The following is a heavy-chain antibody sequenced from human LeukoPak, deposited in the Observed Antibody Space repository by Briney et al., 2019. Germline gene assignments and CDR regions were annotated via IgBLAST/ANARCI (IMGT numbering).Heavy chain of an antibody. D-gene: IGHD6-19*01. V-gene: IGHV3-53*01. Sequence: GGSLRLSCAASGFSVSSNYMSWVRHAPGKGLEWVPVIYYGANTYYADSVKGRFTISRDNSKNTVYLQMNSLGVEDTAVYYCARSSAWNVWDYWGQGTLVTVSS. J-gene: IGHJ4*02. CDR3: ARSSAWNVWDY. CDR1: GFSVSSNY. CDR2: IYYGANT.